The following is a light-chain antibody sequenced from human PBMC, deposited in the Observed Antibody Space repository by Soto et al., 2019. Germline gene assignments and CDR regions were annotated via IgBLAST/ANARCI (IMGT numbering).Light chain of an antibody. CDR3: QQLNNFRFT. CDR1: QGINKF. CDR2: GAS. Sequence: IQLTQSPSSLSASVGDRVTITCRASQGINKFLAWYQQRPGKAPQLLVYGASTLQSGVPSRFRGSGSGTDFTLTISSLQPEDFATYYCQQLNNFRFTFGQGTKLDI. V-gene: IGKV1-9*01. J-gene: IGKJ2*01.